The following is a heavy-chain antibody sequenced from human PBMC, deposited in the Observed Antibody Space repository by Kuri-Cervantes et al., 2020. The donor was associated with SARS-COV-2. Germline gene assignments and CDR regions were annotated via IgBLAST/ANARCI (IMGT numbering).Heavy chain of an antibody. CDR1: GGSFSAYY. J-gene: IGHJ6*02. Sequence: SETLSLTCAVYGGSFSAYYWRWSWIRQPPGKGLEWIGEINHSGSTNYKPSLKSRVTISVDTSKNQFSLQLNSVTPEDTAVYYCARAGTLLGNYYYGMDVWGQGTTVTVSS. CDR3: ARAGTLLGNYYYGMDV. D-gene: IGHD7-27*01. CDR2: INHSGST. V-gene: IGHV4-34*01.